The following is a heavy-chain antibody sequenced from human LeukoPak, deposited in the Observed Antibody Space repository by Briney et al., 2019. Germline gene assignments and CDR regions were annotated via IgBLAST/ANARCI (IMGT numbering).Heavy chain of an antibody. V-gene: IGHV4-59*02. CDR2: IYKIGTT. D-gene: IGHD2-15*01. Sequence: PSETLSLTCTVFGDSVTGYFLNWVRQPPGKGLEWIGYIYKIGTTNYNPSLKSRLTISADTSKNQFSLQLRSVTAADTAVYYCVIGVGWQPDYWGQGALVTVSS. CDR1: GDSVTGYF. J-gene: IGHJ4*02. CDR3: VIGVGWQPDY.